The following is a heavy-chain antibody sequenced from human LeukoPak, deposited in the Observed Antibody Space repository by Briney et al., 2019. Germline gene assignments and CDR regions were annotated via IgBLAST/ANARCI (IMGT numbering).Heavy chain of an antibody. CDR2: IKQDGSEK. Sequence: GGSLRLSCAASGFTFSSHWMSWVRHAPGKGLEWVANIKQDGSEKDYVDSVKGRFTISRDNAKNSLYLQMNSLRAEDTAVYYCASERITMTHWGQGTLVTVS. V-gene: IGHV3-7*04. CDR3: ASERITMTH. CDR1: GFTFSSHW. D-gene: IGHD3-22*01. J-gene: IGHJ4*02.